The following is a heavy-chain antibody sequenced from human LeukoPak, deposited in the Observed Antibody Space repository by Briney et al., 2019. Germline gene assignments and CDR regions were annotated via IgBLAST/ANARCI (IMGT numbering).Heavy chain of an antibody. J-gene: IGHJ4*02. Sequence: PSENLSLTCTVSGGSISSGDYYWRWIRQPPGKGLEWIGYIYYSGSTYYNPSPKSRVTISVDTSKNQFSLKLSSVTAADTAVYYCARATYGDYHDYWGQGTLVTVSS. V-gene: IGHV4-30-4*01. CDR1: GGSISSGDYY. D-gene: IGHD4-17*01. CDR2: IYYSGST. CDR3: ARATYGDYHDY.